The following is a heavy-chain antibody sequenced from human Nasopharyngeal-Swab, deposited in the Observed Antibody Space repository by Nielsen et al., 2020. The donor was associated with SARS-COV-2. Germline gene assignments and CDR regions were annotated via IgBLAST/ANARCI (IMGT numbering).Heavy chain of an antibody. V-gene: IGHV6-1*01. CDR2: TYYRSKWYN. J-gene: IGHJ6*03. Sequence: SQTLSLTCAISGDSVSSNSAAWNWIRQSPSRGLEWLGRTYYRSKWYNDYAVSVKSRITINPDTSKNQFSLQLNSVTPEDTSVYYCARVTYSSGWYDYYYYMDVWGQGTTVTVSS. CDR3: ARVTYSSGWYDYYYYMDV. CDR1: GDSVSSNSAA. D-gene: IGHD6-19*01.